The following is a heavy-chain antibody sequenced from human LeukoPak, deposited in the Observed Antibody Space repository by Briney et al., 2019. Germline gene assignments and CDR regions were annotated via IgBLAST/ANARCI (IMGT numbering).Heavy chain of an antibody. Sequence: PSETLSLTCAVYGGSFSGYYWSWIRQPPGKGLEWIGEINHSGSTNYNPSLKSRATISVDTSKNQFSLKLSSVTAADTAVYYCARGIHGRIGYYHIDVWGKGTTVTVSS. CDR2: INHSGST. CDR1: GGSFSGYY. V-gene: IGHV4-34*01. J-gene: IGHJ6*03. CDR3: ARGIHGRIGYYHIDV. D-gene: IGHD2-15*01.